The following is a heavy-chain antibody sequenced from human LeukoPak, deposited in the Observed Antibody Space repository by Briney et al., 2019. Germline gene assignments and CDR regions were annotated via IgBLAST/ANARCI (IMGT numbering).Heavy chain of an antibody. Sequence: GGSLRLSCAASGFTFSSYGMHWVRQAPGKGLEWVAVIWYDGSNKYYVDSVKGRFTISRDNSKNTLYLQMNSLRAEDTAVYYCARDRLLPHSSGYPDYWGQGTLVTVSS. CDR2: IWYDGSNK. CDR3: ARDRLLPHSSGYPDY. CDR1: GFTFSSYG. V-gene: IGHV3-33*01. D-gene: IGHD3-22*01. J-gene: IGHJ4*02.